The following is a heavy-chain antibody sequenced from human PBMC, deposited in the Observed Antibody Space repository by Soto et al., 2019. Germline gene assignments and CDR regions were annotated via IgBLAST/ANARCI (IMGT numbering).Heavy chain of an antibody. CDR2: ITGGATNA. CDR3: AKEAARPGPCDS. Sequence: GGSLRLSCATSGFTFSSYPMSWVRQAPGKGLEWISGITGGATNAYYADSVKGRITISRDNSKNTLYLELNSLKAEDTAVYYCAKEAARPGPCDSWGQGTLVTVSS. D-gene: IGHD6-6*01. J-gene: IGHJ4*02. CDR1: GFTFSSYP. V-gene: IGHV3-23*01.